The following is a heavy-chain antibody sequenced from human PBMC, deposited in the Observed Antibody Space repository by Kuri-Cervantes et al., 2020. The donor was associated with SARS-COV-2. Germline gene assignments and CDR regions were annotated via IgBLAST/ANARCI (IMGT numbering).Heavy chain of an antibody. CDR3: ARSKPGGWYFDL. Sequence: GGSLRLSCTASGFIFSDYYMTWIRQAPGKGLEWVANIKQDGSEKYYVDSVKGRFTISRDNAKNSLYLQMSSLRAEDTAVYYCARSKPGGWYFDLWGRGILVTVSS. J-gene: IGHJ2*01. D-gene: IGHD3-16*01. CDR1: GFIFSDYY. CDR2: IKQDGSEK. V-gene: IGHV3-7*01.